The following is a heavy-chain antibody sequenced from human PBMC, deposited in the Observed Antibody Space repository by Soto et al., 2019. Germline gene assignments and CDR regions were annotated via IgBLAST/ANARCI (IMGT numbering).Heavy chain of an antibody. Sequence: EVQLVESGGGLVQPGGSLRLSCAASGFTFTTHWMSWVRQAAGKGLEWVANVKEDGSGKYYVDSVKGRFTISRDYAKKSLYLQLTRLRAVDTDVYDCVRDGSCGWHLEYWGLGPLLTVSA. CDR2: VKEDGSGK. J-gene: IGHJ4*02. D-gene: IGHD6-19*01. CDR3: VRDGSCGWHLEY. CDR1: GFTFTTHW. V-gene: IGHV3-7*01.